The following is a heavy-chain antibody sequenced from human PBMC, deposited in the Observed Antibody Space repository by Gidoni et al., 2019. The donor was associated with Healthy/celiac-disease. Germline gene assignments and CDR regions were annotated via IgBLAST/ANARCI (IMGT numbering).Heavy chain of an antibody. J-gene: IGHJ6*02. D-gene: IGHD4-17*01. CDR1: GFTFDDYA. CDR2: ISWNSGSI. Sequence: EVQLVESGGGLVQHGGSLRLSCAAAGFTFDDYAMHWVRQAPGKGLEWVSGISWNSGSIGYADSVKGRFTISRDNAKNSLYLQMNSLRAEDTALYYCAKDTAGGHGDYGYYYYGMDVWGQGTTVTVSS. CDR3: AKDTAGGHGDYGYYYYGMDV. V-gene: IGHV3-9*01.